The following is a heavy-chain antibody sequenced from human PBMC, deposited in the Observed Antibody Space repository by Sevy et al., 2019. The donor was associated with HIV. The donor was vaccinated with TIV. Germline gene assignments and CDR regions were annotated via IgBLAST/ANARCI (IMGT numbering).Heavy chain of an antibody. J-gene: IGHJ6*02. D-gene: IGHD3-16*01. Sequence: ASVKVSCKASGYTFNTYGISWVRQAPGRGLEWVGWISGYTGNTNYAQKFQGRVTLTRDTSTNTAYMELTSLRHDAAAVYSCAGDGLGGPLAYYGMDVWGQGTTVTVSS. CDR2: ISGYTGNT. CDR1: GYTFNTYG. V-gene: IGHV1-18*04. CDR3: AGDGLGGPLAYYGMDV.